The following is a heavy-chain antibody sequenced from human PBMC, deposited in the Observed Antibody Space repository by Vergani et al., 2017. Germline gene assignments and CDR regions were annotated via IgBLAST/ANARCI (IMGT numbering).Heavy chain of an antibody. Sequence: EVQLLESGGGLVQPGGSLRLSCAASGFTFSSYAMSWVRQAPGKGLEWVSAISGSGGSTYYADSVKGRFTISRDDSKNTLYLQMNSLRAEDTAVYYCAKARGLKQQLVWYFDCLGPGRLFTVSS. CDR3: AKARGLKQQLVWYFDC. J-gene: IGHJ4*02. CDR1: GFTFSSYA. D-gene: IGHD6-13*01. CDR2: ISGSGGST. V-gene: IGHV3-23*01.